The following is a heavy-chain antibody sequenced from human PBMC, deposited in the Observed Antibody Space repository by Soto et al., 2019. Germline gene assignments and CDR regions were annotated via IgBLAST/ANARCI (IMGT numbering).Heavy chain of an antibody. J-gene: IGHJ5*02. Sequence: SVKVSCKASGGSFSSYAISWVRQAPGQGLEWMGGIIPIFGTANYAQKFQGRVTITADESTSTAYMELSSLRSEDTAVYYCARRPPSEEWFAPPNWIDPWGQGTLVTVSS. CDR2: IIPIFGTA. CDR1: GGSFSSYA. CDR3: ARRPPSEEWFAPPNWIDP. V-gene: IGHV1-69*13. D-gene: IGHD3-10*01.